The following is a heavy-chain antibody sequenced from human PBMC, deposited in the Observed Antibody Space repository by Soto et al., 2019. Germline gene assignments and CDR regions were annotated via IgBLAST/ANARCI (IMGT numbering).Heavy chain of an antibody. CDR1: GGSFSGYY. CDR2: INHSGST. Sequence: SETLSLTCAVYGGSFSGYYWSWIRQPPGKGLEWIGEINHSGSTNYNPSLKSRVTISVDTSKNQFSLKLSSVTAADTAVYYCAKIHDFSSGSTAFDYWGQGTLVTVSS. J-gene: IGHJ4*02. CDR3: AKIHDFSSGSTAFDY. D-gene: IGHD3-3*01. V-gene: IGHV4-34*01.